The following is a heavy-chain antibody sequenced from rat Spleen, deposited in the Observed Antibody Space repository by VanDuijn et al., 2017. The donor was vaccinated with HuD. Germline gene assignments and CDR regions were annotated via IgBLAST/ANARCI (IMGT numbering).Heavy chain of an antibody. J-gene: IGHJ1*01. CDR1: GFTFNDCY. CDR3: VRQGYLRDWYFDF. D-gene: IGHD2-7*01. V-gene: IGHV5-29*01. Sequence: EVQLVESDGGLVQPGRSLKLSCVASGFTFNDCYMAWVRQAPTKGLEWVATISYYGSSTYYRDSVKGRFTISRANAKSTLYLQMDSLRSEDTATYYCVRQGYLRDWYFDFWGPGTMVAVSS. CDR2: ISYYGSST.